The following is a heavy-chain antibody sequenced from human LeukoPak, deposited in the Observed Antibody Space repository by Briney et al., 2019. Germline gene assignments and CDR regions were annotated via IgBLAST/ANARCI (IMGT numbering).Heavy chain of an antibody. CDR3: GRDTRGRDLDY. CDR1: GFTFNSYG. V-gene: IGHV3-33*01. D-gene: IGHD3-16*01. CDR2: IWYVESDT. Sequence: PGRSLRLSCAASGFTFNSYGMHWVRQAPGKGLEWVAVIWYVESDTSYADSVKGRFTNSRVNSKNTLYLQMNSLRAGDTAVYFCGRDTRGRDLDYWGQGTLVTVSS. J-gene: IGHJ4*02.